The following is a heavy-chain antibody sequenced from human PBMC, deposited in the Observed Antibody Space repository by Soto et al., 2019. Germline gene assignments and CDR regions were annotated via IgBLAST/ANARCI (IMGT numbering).Heavy chain of an antibody. Sequence: EVQLLESGGTLVQPGGSLRLSCVASGFTFSTHTMNWVRQAPGKGLEWVSRLTADSDDTSYADSIKGRFTISRDNSKNTLYLQMTSLRAEDTASYYCAKGRDRESLDFWGQGALVTVS. CDR1: GFTFSTHT. V-gene: IGHV3-23*01. J-gene: IGHJ4*02. CDR2: LTADSDDT. CDR3: AKGRDRESLDF.